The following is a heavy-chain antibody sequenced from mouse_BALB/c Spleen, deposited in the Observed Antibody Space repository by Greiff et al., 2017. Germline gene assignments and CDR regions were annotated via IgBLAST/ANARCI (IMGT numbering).Heavy chain of an antibody. V-gene: IGHV4-1*02. CDR1: GFDFSRYW. J-gene: IGHJ1*01. CDR3: ARRQRYDSYWYFDV. Sequence: DVKLVESGGGLVQPGGSLKLSCAASGFDFSRYWMSWVRQAPGKGLEWIGEINPDSSTINYTPSLKDKFIISRDNAKNTLYLQMSKVRSEDTALYYCARRQRYDSYWYFDVWGAGTTVTVSS. CDR2: INPDSSTI. D-gene: IGHD2-14*01.